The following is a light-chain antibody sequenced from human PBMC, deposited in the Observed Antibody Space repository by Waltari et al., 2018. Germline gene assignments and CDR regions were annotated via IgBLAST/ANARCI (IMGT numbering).Light chain of an antibody. CDR3: SSYTSSSTYV. J-gene: IGLJ1*01. V-gene: IGLV2-14*01. CDR1: SSDVGGYNY. Sequence: QSALTQPASVSGSPGQSITISCTGTSSDVGGYNYVSWYQQHPGKAPKLMIYEVSNRPSGVXXRXSGSKSGNTASLTISGLQAEDEADYYCSSYTSSSTYVFGTGTKVTVL. CDR2: EVS.